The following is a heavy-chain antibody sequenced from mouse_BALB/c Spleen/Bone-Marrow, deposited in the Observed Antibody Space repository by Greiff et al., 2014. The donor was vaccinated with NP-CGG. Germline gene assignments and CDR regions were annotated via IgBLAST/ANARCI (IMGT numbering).Heavy chain of an antibody. CDR1: GFSLTSYG. D-gene: IGHD1-2*01. CDR3: ARITTAAGASDY. J-gene: IGHJ4*01. CDR2: IWADGST. V-gene: IGHV2-9*02. Sequence: SISCTVSGFSLTSYGLHWVRQPPGKGLEWLGVIWADGSTNYNSAPMSQLSISKDYSKSKVFLKMNSLQNDDTAMYYCARITTAAGASDYGGQGTSVPVSS.